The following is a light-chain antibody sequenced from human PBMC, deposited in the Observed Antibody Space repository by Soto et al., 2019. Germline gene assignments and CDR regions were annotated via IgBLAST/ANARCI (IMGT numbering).Light chain of an antibody. CDR1: QTISKS. Sequence: IVLTQSPGTLSLSPGERATLPCRASQTISKSLVWYQQKPGQAPRLLIYGAFNRATGIPARFSGSGSGTDFTLTISSLEPEDFAVYYCQQRNIWPPVTFGQGTRLEIK. CDR3: QQRNIWPPVT. V-gene: IGKV3-11*01. CDR2: GAF. J-gene: IGKJ5*01.